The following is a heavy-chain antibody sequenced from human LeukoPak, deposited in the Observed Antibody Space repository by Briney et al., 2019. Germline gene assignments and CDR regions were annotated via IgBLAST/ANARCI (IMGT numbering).Heavy chain of an antibody. Sequence: SGTLSLTCAVSGGSISSSNWWSWVRQPPGKGLEWIGYIYYSGSTNYNPSLKSRVTISVDTSKNQFSLKLSSVTAADTAVYYCARDRQLGAFDIWGQGTMVTVSS. CDR3: ARDRQLGAFDI. D-gene: IGHD6-13*01. J-gene: IGHJ3*02. V-gene: IGHV4-4*02. CDR1: GGSISSSNW. CDR2: IYYSGST.